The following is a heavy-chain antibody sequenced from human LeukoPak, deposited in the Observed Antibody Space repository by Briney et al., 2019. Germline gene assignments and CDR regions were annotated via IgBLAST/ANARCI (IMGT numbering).Heavy chain of an antibody. J-gene: IGHJ2*01. CDR3: AREVTMVRGYFSWYFDL. CDR2: IYHSGST. D-gene: IGHD3-10*01. Sequence: SETLSLTCTVSGGSISSSSYYWGWIRQPPGKGLEWIGSIYHSGSTYYNPSLKSRVTISVDTSKNQFSLKLSSVTAADTAVYYCAREVTMVRGYFSWYFDLWGRGTLVTVSS. CDR1: GGSISSSSYY. V-gene: IGHV4-39*07.